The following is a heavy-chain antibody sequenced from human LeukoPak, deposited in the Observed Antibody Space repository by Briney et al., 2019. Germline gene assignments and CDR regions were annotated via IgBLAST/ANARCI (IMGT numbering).Heavy chain of an antibody. CDR2: INPNSGGT. D-gene: IGHD6-13*01. V-gene: IGHV1-2*02. Sequence: GASVKVSCKASGYTFTIYYMHWVRQAPGQGLEWMGWINPNSGGTNYAQKFQGRVTMTRDTSISTAYMELSRLRSDDTAVYYCARAAVAAVGACWFDPWGQGTLVTVSS. CDR3: ARAAVAAVGACWFDP. CDR1: GYTFTIYY. J-gene: IGHJ5*02.